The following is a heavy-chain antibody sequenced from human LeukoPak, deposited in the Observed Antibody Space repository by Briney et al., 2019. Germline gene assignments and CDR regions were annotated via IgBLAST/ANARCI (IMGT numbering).Heavy chain of an antibody. Sequence: PGGSLRLSCAASGFTFSSYEMNWVRQAPGKGLEWVSYISSSGSTIYYADSVKGRFTISRDNAKNSLYLQMHSLRAEDTAVYYCAREVLSTGFPIGTYYYDSSGYRRHFDYWGQGTLVTVSS. V-gene: IGHV3-48*03. D-gene: IGHD3-22*01. J-gene: IGHJ4*02. CDR3: AREVLSTGFPIGTYYYDSSGYRRHFDY. CDR1: GFTFSSYE. CDR2: ISSSGSTI.